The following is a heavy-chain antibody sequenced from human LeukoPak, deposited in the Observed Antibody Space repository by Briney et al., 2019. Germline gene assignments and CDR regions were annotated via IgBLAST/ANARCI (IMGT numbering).Heavy chain of an antibody. V-gene: IGHV3-23*01. CDR3: AKERITIFWSGYIPSDY. J-gene: IGHJ4*02. CDR2: ISGSGRRT. CDR1: GFTFTGYW. Sequence: PGGSLRLSCAASGFTFTGYWMSWVRQAPGKGLEWVSVISGSGRRTSYADSVKGRFTISRDNSKNTLYLQMNSLRAEDTAVYYCAKERITIFWSGYIPSDYWGQGTLVTVSS. D-gene: IGHD3-3*01.